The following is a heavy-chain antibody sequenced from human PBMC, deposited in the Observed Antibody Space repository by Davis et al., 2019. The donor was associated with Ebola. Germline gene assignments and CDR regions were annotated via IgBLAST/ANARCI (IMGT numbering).Heavy chain of an antibody. CDR2: ITTNTASP. Sequence: SVPVPCLASRYPFTDFAINWLRQAPGQRFEWLGWITTNTASPTYARGFSERFVFSLDTSVSTAYLQISSLKAEDTAVYYCARGGYFLYWGQGTLVTVSS. V-gene: IGHV7-4-1*02. CDR3: ARGGYFLY. CDR1: RYPFTDFA. J-gene: IGHJ4*02.